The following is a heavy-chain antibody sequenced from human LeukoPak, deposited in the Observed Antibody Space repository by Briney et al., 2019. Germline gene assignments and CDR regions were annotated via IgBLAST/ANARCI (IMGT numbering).Heavy chain of an antibody. CDR1: GGSFSGYY. Sequence: SETLSLTCAVYGGSFSGYYWSWIRQPPGKGLEWIGEINHSGSTNYNPSLESRVTISVDTSKNQFSLKLSSVTAADAAVYYCARDFAFDTWGQGTMVTVSS. D-gene: IGHD3/OR15-3a*01. CDR2: INHSGST. J-gene: IGHJ3*02. V-gene: IGHV4-34*01. CDR3: ARDFAFDT.